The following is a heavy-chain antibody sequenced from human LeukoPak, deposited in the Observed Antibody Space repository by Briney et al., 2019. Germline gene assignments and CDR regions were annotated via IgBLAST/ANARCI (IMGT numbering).Heavy chain of an antibody. CDR2: IYYSGST. D-gene: IGHD3-3*01. CDR3: ARGMGGYDFWSGYYSSYMDV. J-gene: IGHJ6*03. CDR1: GGSISSHY. Sequence: SETLSLTCTVSGGSISSHYWSWIQQPPGKGLEWIGYIYYSGSTNYNPSLKSRVTISVDTSKNQFSLKLSSVTAADTAVYYCARGMGGYDFWSGYYSSYMDVWGKGTTVTVSS. V-gene: IGHV4-59*11.